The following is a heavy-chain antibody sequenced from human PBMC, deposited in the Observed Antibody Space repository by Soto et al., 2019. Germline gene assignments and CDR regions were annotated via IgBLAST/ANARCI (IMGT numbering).Heavy chain of an antibody. CDR2: ISGSGGST. J-gene: IGHJ6*02. V-gene: IGHV3-23*01. CDR3: AKVERLHANYYYYYGMDV. CDR1: GFTFSSYA. Sequence: GGSLRLSCAASGFTFSSYAMSWVRQAPGKGLEWVSAISGSGGSTYYADSVKGRFTISRDNSKNTLYLQMNSLRAEGTAVYYCAKVERLHANYYYYYGMDVWGQGTTVTVSS. D-gene: IGHD4-4*01.